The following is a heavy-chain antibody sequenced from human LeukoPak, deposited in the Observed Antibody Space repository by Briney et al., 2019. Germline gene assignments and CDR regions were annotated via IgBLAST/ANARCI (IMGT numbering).Heavy chain of an antibody. J-gene: IGHJ4*02. Sequence: ASVKVSFKASGYPFDNFGLTWVRQAPGQGLEWMGWISAYNGNTHYAQKFRGRLTMTTDTSTTTAYLELRSLKSDDTAVYYCARDRLGGDLTGESLYWGQGTLVTVSS. V-gene: IGHV1-18*01. CDR3: ARDRLGGDLTGESLY. D-gene: IGHD4-17*01. CDR2: ISAYNGNT. CDR1: GYPFDNFG.